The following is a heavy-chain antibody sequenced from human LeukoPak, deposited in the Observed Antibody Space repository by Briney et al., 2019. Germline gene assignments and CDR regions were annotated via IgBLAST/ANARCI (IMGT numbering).Heavy chain of an antibody. V-gene: IGHV4-4*07. CDR1: GGSISSYY. CDR2: IYTSGST. Sequence: SETLSLTCTVSGGSISSYYWSWIRQPAGKGLEWIGRIYTSGSTNQNPSLKSRVTMSVDTSKNQFSLKLSSVTAADTAVYCCAREAGDYNFFDPWGQGTLVTVSS. CDR3: AREAGDYNFFDP. D-gene: IGHD4-17*01. J-gene: IGHJ5*02.